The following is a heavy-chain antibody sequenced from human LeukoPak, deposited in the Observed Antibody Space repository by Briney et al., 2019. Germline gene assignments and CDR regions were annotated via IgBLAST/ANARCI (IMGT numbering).Heavy chain of an antibody. CDR3: AKDDYRYYDSNDYYRPSYFDY. J-gene: IGHJ4*02. CDR1: AFTFTSYP. V-gene: IGHV3-23*01. CDR2: ISGSGGRT. Sequence: GGSLRLSCAASAFTFTSYPMSWVRQAPGKGLEWVSSISGSGGRTYYADSVKGRFTISRDNSKNTLYLQMNSLRAEDTAVYYCAKDDYRYYDSNDYYRPSYFDYWGQGTLVTVSS. D-gene: IGHD3-22*01.